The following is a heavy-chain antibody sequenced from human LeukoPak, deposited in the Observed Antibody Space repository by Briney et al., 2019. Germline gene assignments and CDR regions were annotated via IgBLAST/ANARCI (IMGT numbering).Heavy chain of an antibody. V-gene: IGHV4-39*01. J-gene: IGHJ3*02. Sequence: PSETLSLTCTVSGGSISSSSYYWGWIRQPPGKGLEWIGSIYYSGSTYYKPSLKSRVTISVDTSKNQFSLKLSSVTAADTAVYNCASSLDISSGYSADAFDIWGQGTMVTVSS. CDR2: IYYSGST. CDR3: ASSLDISSGYSADAFDI. CDR1: GGSISSSSYY. D-gene: IGHD3-22*01.